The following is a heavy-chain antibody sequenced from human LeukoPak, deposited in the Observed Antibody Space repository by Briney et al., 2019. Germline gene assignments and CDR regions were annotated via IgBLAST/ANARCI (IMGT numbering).Heavy chain of an antibody. CDR1: GFTFSSYW. V-gene: IGHV3-74*01. CDR2: INSDGSST. Sequence: GGSLRLSCAASGFTFSSYWMHWVRHAPGKGLVWVSRINSDGSSTIYADSVKGRFTISRDNAKNTLYLQMNSLRAEDTAVYYCARGGGGYSYGFFDYWGQGTLVTVSS. D-gene: IGHD5-18*01. J-gene: IGHJ4*02. CDR3: ARGGGGYSYGFFDY.